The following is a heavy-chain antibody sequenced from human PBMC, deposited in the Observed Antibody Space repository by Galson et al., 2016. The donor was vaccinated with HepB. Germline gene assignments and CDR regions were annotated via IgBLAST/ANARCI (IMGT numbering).Heavy chain of an antibody. CDR2: IRTKTNAYTT. V-gene: IGHV3-72*01. J-gene: IGHJ4*02. CDR1: GFIFSDHT. Sequence: SLRLSCAASGFIFSDHTMDWVRQAPGKGLEWVGRIRTKTNAYTTEYAASVKGRFTVSRDDSKNSLYLQMNSLKTEDTAVYYCARRGVSSTYQFDYWGQGTLVTVSS. D-gene: IGHD2-2*01. CDR3: ARRGVSSTYQFDY.